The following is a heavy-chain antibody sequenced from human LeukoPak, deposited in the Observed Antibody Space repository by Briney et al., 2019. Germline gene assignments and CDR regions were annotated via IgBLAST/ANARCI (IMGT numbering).Heavy chain of an antibody. D-gene: IGHD2-15*01. CDR1: GYTFTGYY. Sequence: ASVKVSCKASGYTFTGYYMHWVRPAPGQGLAWMGWINPNSGGTNYAQKFQGRVTMTRDTSISTAYMELSRLRSDDTAVYYCARADCSGGSCYGMDVWGQGTTVTVSS. CDR2: INPNSGGT. J-gene: IGHJ6*02. V-gene: IGHV1-2*02. CDR3: ARADCSGGSCYGMDV.